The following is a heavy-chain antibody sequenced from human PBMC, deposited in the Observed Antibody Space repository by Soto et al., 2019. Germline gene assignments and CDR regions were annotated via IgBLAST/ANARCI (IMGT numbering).Heavy chain of an antibody. V-gene: IGHV3-23*01. CDR3: AKGGQLHGRVGGYYGMDV. Sequence: PGGSLRLSCAASGFTFSSYAMSWVRQAPGKGLEWVSAIRGSGGSTYYADSVKGRVTISRDNSKNTLYLQMNSLRAEDTAVYYCAKGGQLHGRVGGYYGMDVWGQGTTVTVSS. J-gene: IGHJ6*02. CDR1: GFTFSSYA. D-gene: IGHD3-16*01. CDR2: IRGSGGST.